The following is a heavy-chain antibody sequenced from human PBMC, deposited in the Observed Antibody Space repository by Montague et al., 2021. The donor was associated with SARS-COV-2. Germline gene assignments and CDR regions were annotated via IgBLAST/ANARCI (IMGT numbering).Heavy chain of an antibody. V-gene: IGHV4-59*02. J-gene: IGHJ5*02. D-gene: IGHD3-3*01. CDR2: IYYSGST. CDR3: ARAGGFYDYWSGYSSSAGFFDA. Sequence: SETLSLTCTVSGGSVSSYYWSWIRQSPGKGLQWLGYIYYSGSTDYNPSLKSRVTMSVDTSKNQLSLRLNSVTTADTAVYFCARAGGFYDYWSGYSSSAGFFDAWGQGILVTASS. CDR1: GGSVSSYY.